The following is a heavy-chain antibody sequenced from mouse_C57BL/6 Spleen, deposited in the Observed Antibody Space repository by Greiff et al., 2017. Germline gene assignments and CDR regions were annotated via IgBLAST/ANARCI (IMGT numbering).Heavy chain of an antibody. CDR3: ASGYYYGSSYRYAMDY. CDR1: GYTFTSYW. CDR2: IDPSDSYT. V-gene: IGHV1-50*01. D-gene: IGHD1-1*01. Sequence: QVQLKESGAELVKPGASVKLSCKASGYTFTSYWMQWVKQRPGQGLEWIGEIDPSDSYTNYNQKFKGKATLTVDTSSSTAYMQLSSLTSEDSAVYYCASGYYYGSSYRYAMDYWGQGTSVTVSS. J-gene: IGHJ4*01.